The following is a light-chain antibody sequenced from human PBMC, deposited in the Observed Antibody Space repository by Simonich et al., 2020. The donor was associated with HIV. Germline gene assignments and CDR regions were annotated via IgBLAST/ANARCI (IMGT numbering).Light chain of an antibody. CDR3: QQYNNWPLYT. CDR2: GAS. CDR1: QSVSSN. V-gene: IGKV3-15*01. Sequence: EIVMTQSPATLSVSPGGRATLPCRARQSVSSNLAWYQQKPGQAPRLLIYGASTRATGIPARFSGSGSGTEFTLTISSMQSEDFAVYYCQQYNNWPLYTFGQGTKLEIK. J-gene: IGKJ2*01.